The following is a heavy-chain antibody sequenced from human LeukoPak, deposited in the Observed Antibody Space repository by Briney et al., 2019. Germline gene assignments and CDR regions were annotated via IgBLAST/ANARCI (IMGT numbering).Heavy chain of an antibody. CDR2: ISTSGGDT. J-gene: IGHJ4*02. V-gene: IGHV3-23*01. Sequence: GRSLRLSCAAAGFTFTDSAMTSVRQAPGKGLEWVSAISTSGGDTIYTDSVKDRFTISRDNSKNTLYLQMNSLRAEDTAIYYCAKGGSYAPLDYWGQGTLVTVSS. CDR1: GFTFTDSA. CDR3: AKGGSYAPLDY. D-gene: IGHD1-26*01.